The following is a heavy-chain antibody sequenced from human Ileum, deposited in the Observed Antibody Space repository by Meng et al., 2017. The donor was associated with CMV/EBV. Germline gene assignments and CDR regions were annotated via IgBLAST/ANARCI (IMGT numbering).Heavy chain of an antibody. CDR3: AKVYGLAGIDY. Sequence: QVHLVRSGGGVVQPEGSLRLSCAATGFTFSNYGMYWVRQAPGKGLEWVSFIRYDGSRYYAESVKGRFTISRDNSRNTLYLEMNSLTSEDTAVYYCAKVYGLAGIDYWGQGTLVTVSS. D-gene: IGHD3/OR15-3a*01. V-gene: IGHV3-30*02. CDR1: GFTFSNYG. CDR2: IRYDGSR. J-gene: IGHJ4*02.